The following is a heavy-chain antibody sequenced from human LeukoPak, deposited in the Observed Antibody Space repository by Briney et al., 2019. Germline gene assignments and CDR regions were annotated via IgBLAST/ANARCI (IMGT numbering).Heavy chain of an antibody. V-gene: IGHV3-30*02. CDR1: GFTFSSYG. J-gene: IGHJ5*02. CDR2: IRYDGNIK. Sequence: GGSLRLSCGASGFTFSSYGMLWVRQSPGKGLEWVAFIRYDGNIKFYADSMKGRFTISRDNSKNSLYLQMNSLGAEDTALYYCAKDIHIGHGSGWPESWGQGTLVTVSS. CDR3: AKDIHIGHGSGWPES. D-gene: IGHD6-19*01.